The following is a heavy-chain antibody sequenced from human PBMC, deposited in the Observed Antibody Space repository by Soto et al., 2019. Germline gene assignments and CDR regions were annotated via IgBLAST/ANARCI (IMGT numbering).Heavy chain of an antibody. CDR3: ATSTVDTANYYYYGMDV. CDR2: IYPGDSDT. D-gene: IGHD5-18*01. CDR1: GYSFTSYW. J-gene: IGHJ6*02. Sequence: GESLKISCKGSGYSFTSYWIGWVRQMPGKGLEWMGIIYPGDSDTRYSPSFQGQVTISADKSISTAYLQWSSLKASDTAMYYCATSTVDTANYYYYGMDVWGQGTTVTVSS. V-gene: IGHV5-51*01.